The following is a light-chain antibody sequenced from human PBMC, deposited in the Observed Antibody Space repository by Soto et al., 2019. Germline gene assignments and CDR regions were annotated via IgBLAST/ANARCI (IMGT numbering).Light chain of an antibody. J-gene: IGKJ5*01. V-gene: IGKV3-11*01. CDR1: QSVSSS. CDR3: QQRTNWRIT. Sequence: EIVLTQSPATLSLSPGERAPLSCRASQSVSSSLAWYQQKPGQAPRLLIYDTSNRATDIPPRFSGSGSGTDFTLTISSLEPEDFAVYYCQQRTNWRITFGQGTRLEIK. CDR2: DTS.